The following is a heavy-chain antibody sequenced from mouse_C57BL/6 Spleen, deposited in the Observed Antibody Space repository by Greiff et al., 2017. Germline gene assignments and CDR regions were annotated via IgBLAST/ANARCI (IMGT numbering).Heavy chain of an antibody. Sequence: EVQGVESGGGLVKPGGSLKLSCAASGFTFSSYAMAWVRQTPEKRLEWVATISDGSSYTYYPDNVKGRFTISRDNAKNNLYLQMSHLKAEDTAMYYCARGGNFFAYWGQGTLVTVSA. CDR3: ARGGNFFAY. CDR1: GFTFSSYA. V-gene: IGHV5-4*01. CDR2: ISDGSSYT. J-gene: IGHJ3*01.